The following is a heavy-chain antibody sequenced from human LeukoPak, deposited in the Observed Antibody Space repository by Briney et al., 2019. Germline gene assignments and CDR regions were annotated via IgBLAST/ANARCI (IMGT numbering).Heavy chain of an antibody. J-gene: IGHJ4*02. Sequence: PGGSLRLSCAASGFTFSSYWMNWVRQVPGKGLVWVSRINNDGGDTIYADSGKGRFTISRDNAKNTLFLQMNSLRAEDTAVYYCARGGAAGTFDYWGQGTLVTVSS. CDR2: INNDGGDT. CDR1: GFTFSSYW. D-gene: IGHD6-13*01. CDR3: ARGGAAGTFDY. V-gene: IGHV3-74*01.